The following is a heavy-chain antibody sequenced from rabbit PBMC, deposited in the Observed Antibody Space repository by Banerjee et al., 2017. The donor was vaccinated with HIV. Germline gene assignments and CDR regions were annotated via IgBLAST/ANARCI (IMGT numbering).Heavy chain of an antibody. V-gene: IGHV1S45*01. CDR1: GFTLNSYW. J-gene: IGHJ3*01. CDR2: INTNSGNA. D-gene: IGHD7-1*01. CDR3: ARDLAAVTGWNFGL. Sequence: QEQLVESGGGLVQPEGSLTLTCKASGFTLNSYWMCWVRQAPGKGLEWIACINTNSGNAVYASWAKGRFTISKTSSTTVTLQMTSLTAADTATYFCARDLAAVTGWNFGLWGQGTLVTVS.